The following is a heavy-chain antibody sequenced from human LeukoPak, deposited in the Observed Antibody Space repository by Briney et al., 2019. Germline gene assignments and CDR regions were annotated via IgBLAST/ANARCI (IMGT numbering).Heavy chain of an antibody. J-gene: IGHJ6*03. Sequence: SESLSLTCAVYGGSFSGYYWSWIRQPPGKGLEWIGEINHSGSTNYNPSLKSRVTISVDTSKNQFSLKLSSVTAADTAVYYCARKRYYDFWSGHLSYYMDVWGKGTTVTVSS. V-gene: IGHV4-34*01. D-gene: IGHD3-3*01. CDR2: INHSGST. CDR3: ARKRYYDFWSGHLSYYMDV. CDR1: GGSFSGYY.